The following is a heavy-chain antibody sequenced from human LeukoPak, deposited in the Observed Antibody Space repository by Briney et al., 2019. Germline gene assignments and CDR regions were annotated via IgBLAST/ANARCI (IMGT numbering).Heavy chain of an antibody. D-gene: IGHD6-19*01. Sequence: GGSLRLSCSASGFALRSYTVTWVRQAPGKGLEWVSSISSTSAYIYYAESVKGRFSISRDNVDNVVHLQMSSLTNEDTAVYYCARVAVAGPTGWFDSWGQGTLVTVSS. CDR1: GFALRSYT. CDR3: ARVAVAGPTGWFDS. J-gene: IGHJ5*01. CDR2: ISSTSAYI. V-gene: IGHV3-21*01.